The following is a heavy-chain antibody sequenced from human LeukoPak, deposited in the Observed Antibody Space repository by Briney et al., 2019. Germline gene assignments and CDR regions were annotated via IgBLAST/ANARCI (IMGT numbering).Heavy chain of an antibody. CDR3: AKQKAYYYDSSGYLDYFDY. Sequence: GGSLRLSCEASGFTFGSYGMHWVRQAPGKGLEWVAFIRYDGSNKFYADSVKGRLTISRDNSKNTLYLQMNSLRAEDTAVYYCAKQKAYYYDSSGYLDYFDYWGQGTLVTVSS. D-gene: IGHD3-22*01. CDR2: IRYDGSNK. CDR1: GFTFGSYG. J-gene: IGHJ4*02. V-gene: IGHV3-30*02.